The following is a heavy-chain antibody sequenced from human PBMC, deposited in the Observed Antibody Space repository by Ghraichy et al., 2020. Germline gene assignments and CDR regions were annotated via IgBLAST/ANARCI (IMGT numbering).Heavy chain of an antibody. CDR1: GGSISSSSYY. D-gene: IGHD6-13*01. V-gene: IGHV4-39*05. CDR2: IYYSGST. J-gene: IGHJ4*02. CDR3: ASRGGMGIAADY. Sequence: SETPSLTCTVSGGSISSSSYYWGWIRQPPGKGLEWIGSIYYSGSTYYNPSLKSRVTISIDTSKNQFSLKLSSVTAADTAVYYCASRGGMGIAADYWGQGTLVTVSS.